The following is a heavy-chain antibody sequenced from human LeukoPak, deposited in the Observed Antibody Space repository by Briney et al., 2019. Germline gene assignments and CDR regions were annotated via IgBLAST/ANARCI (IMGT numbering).Heavy chain of an antibody. Sequence: GGSLRLSCAASGFTFSNAWMSWVRQAPGKGLEWVGRIKSKTDGGTTDYAAPVKGRFTISRDDSKNTLYLQMNSLKTEDTAVYYCTTRIAAHENTVRFDYWGQGTLVTVSS. J-gene: IGHJ4*02. CDR1: GFTFSNAW. V-gene: IGHV3-15*01. D-gene: IGHD6-6*01. CDR3: TTRIAAHENTVRFDY. CDR2: IKSKTDGGTT.